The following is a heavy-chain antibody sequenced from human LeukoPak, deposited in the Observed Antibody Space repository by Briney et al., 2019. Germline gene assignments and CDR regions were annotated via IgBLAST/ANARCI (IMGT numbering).Heavy chain of an antibody. CDR2: TSVYNGNT. J-gene: IGHJ4*02. Sequence: AASVKVSCKASGYTFTSYGINWVRQAPGQGLEWMGWTSVYNGNTNYAQKLQGRVIMTTDTSTSTAYMELRSLRSDDTAVYYCARDVEWFGELSLPDYWGQGTLVTVSS. CDR3: ARDVEWFGELSLPDY. D-gene: IGHD3-10*01. CDR1: GYTFTSYG. V-gene: IGHV1-18*01.